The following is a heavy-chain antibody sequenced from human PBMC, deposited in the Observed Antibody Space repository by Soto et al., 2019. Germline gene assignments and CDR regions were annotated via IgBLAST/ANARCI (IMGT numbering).Heavy chain of an antibody. CDR2: MSPGNSDI. CDR1: GYAFNTYW. CDR3: ARQGRTSASSDF. Sequence: GESLKISCRGFGYAFNTYWIGWVRQMPGKGLEWMGVMSPGNSDIRYSPAFQGQVSISADTSISTAYLQWSSLKTSDSGMYYCARQGRTSASSDFWGQGTLVTVSS. J-gene: IGHJ4*02. D-gene: IGHD2-21*01. V-gene: IGHV5-51*01.